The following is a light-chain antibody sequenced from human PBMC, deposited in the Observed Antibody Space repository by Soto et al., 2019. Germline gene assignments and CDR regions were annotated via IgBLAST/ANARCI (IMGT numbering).Light chain of an antibody. CDR3: ETWDSNTRV. J-gene: IGLJ2*01. Sequence: QLVLTQSSSASASLGSSVKLTCTLSSGHSSYIIAWHQQQPGKAPRYLMKLEGSGSYNKGSGVPDRFSGSSSGADRYLTISNLHFEDEADYYCETWDSNTRVFGGGTKLTVL. CDR2: LEGSGSY. V-gene: IGLV4-60*02. CDR1: SGHSSYI.